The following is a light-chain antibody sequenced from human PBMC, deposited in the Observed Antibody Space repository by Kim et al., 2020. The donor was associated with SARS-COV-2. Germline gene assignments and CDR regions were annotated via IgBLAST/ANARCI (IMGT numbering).Light chain of an antibody. J-gene: IGLJ3*02. CDR3: QTWDTGIHV. CDR1: SGHSRNA. Sequence: QPVLTQSPSASASLGASVKLTCTLSSGHSRNAIAWHQQQPERGPRYLMKLNSGGSHTKGGGVPDRFSGSSSGAERYLTISSLQSEDEADYYCQTWDTGIHVFGGGTQLTVL. CDR2: LNSGGSH. V-gene: IGLV4-69*01.